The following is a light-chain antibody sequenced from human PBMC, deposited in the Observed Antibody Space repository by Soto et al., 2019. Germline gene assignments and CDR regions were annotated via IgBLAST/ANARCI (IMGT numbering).Light chain of an antibody. CDR2: KVD. J-gene: IGLJ3*02. CDR1: SSDLGGLNY. V-gene: IGLV2-14*01. CDR3: SSYSTIPSTQCV. Sequence: QSALTQPASVSGSPGQSITIPCSGRSSDLGGLNYVSWYQQHPGKVPKLIIYKVDNRPSGISDRFSASKSGNTASLTISGLQAEDESHYYCSSYSTIPSTQCVFAGGTNVTVL.